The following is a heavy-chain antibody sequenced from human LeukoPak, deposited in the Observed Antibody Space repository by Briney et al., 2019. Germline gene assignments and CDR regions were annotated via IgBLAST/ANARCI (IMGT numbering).Heavy chain of an antibody. Sequence: SETLSLTCTVSGGSISSGGYYWSWIRLHPGKGLEWIGYIYYSGSTYYNPSLKSRVTISVDTSKNQFSLKLSSVTAADTAVYYCARGVGDYGWYFDLWGRGTLVTVSS. CDR1: GGSISSGGYY. V-gene: IGHV4-31*03. D-gene: IGHD4-17*01. CDR3: ARGVGDYGWYFDL. CDR2: IYYSGST. J-gene: IGHJ2*01.